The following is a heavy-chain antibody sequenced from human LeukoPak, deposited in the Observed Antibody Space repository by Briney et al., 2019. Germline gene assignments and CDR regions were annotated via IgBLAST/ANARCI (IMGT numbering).Heavy chain of an antibody. CDR3: AREEWLAFDY. CDR1: GYSISSGSYY. J-gene: IGHJ4*02. V-gene: IGHV4-61*02. D-gene: IGHD6-19*01. Sequence: SETLSLTCTVSGYSISSGSYYWSWIRQPAGKGLEWIGRFYTSGSTNYNPSLKSRVTISVDTSKNQFSLKLSSVTAADTAVYYCAREEWLAFDYWGQGTLVTVSS. CDR2: FYTSGST.